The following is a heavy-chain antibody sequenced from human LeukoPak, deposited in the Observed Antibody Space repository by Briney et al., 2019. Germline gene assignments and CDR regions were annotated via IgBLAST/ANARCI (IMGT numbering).Heavy chain of an antibody. CDR2: IIPILGIA. V-gene: IGHV1-69*04. CDR1: GGTFSSYA. J-gene: IGHJ4*02. Sequence: SVTVSCKASGGTFSSYAISWVRQAPGQGLEWMGRIIPILGIANYAQKFQGRVTITADKSTSTAYMELSSLRSEDTAVYYCASKSRPYYDSSGSFDYWGQGTLVTVSS. CDR3: ASKSRPYYDSSGSFDY. D-gene: IGHD3-22*01.